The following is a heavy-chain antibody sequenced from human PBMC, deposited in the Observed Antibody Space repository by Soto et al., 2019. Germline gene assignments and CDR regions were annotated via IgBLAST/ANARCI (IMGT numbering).Heavy chain of an antibody. CDR1: GFTFSSYA. CDR3: AKARWYHEDYFDY. D-gene: IGHD2-15*01. J-gene: IGHJ4*02. Sequence: GGSLRLSCAASGFTFSSYAMSWVRQAPGKGLEWVSAISGSGGSTYYADSVKGQFTISRDNSKNTLYLQMNSLRAEDTAVYYCAKARWYHEDYFDYWGQGTLVTVSS. V-gene: IGHV3-23*01. CDR2: ISGSGGST.